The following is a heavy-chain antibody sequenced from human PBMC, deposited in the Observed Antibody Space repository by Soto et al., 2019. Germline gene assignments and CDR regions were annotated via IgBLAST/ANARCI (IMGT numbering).Heavy chain of an antibody. J-gene: IGHJ6*02. CDR1: GFTFSSYW. CDR2: IKQDGSEK. D-gene: IGHD2-15*01. V-gene: IGHV3-7*01. Sequence: GGSLILSCAASGFTFSSYWMSWVRQAPGKGLEWVANIKQDGSEKYYVDSVKGRFTISRDNAKNSLYLQMNSLRAEDTAVYYCASSSLGYCSGGSCYPYYYYGMDVWGQGTTVTVS. CDR3: ASSSLGYCSGGSCYPYYYYGMDV.